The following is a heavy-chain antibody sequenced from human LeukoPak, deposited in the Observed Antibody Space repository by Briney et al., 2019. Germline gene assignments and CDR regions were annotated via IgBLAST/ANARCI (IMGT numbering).Heavy chain of an antibody. V-gene: IGHV4-31*03. D-gene: IGHD3-22*01. J-gene: IGHJ4*02. CDR1: GGSISSSSYY. Sequence: SETLSLTCTVSGGSISSSSYYWSWIRQHPGKGLEWIGYIYYSGSTYYNPSLKSRVTISVDTSKNQFSLKLSSVTAADTAVYYCARVSLYDSSGYYGVAGNLDYWGQGTLVTVSS. CDR3: ARVSLYDSSGYYGVAGNLDY. CDR2: IYYSGST.